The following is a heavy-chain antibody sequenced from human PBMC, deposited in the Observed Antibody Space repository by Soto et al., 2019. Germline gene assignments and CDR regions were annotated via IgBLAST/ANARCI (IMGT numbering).Heavy chain of an antibody. CDR3: GRYMYSGSYYFDY. Sequence: SETLSLTCAVSGVSISSTNWWNWVRQPPRKGLEWIGDIYHSGSTNYNPSLKSRVTISIDKSKNLFSLNLSSVTAADTAVYYCGRYMYSGSYYFDYWGQGTLVTVSS. D-gene: IGHD1-26*01. CDR2: IYHSGST. CDR1: GVSISSTNW. J-gene: IGHJ4*02. V-gene: IGHV4-4*02.